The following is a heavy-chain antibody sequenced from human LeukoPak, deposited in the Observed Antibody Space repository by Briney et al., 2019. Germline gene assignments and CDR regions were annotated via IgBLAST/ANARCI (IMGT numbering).Heavy chain of an antibody. CDR2: IIPIFGTA. J-gene: IGHJ4*02. V-gene: IGHV1-69*01. CDR3: AREGGYGYGGNHGGY. CDR1: GRTFSSYA. D-gene: IGHD4-23*01. Sequence: SVKLSCKASGRTFSSYAISWARQAPGQGLEWRGGIIPIFGTANYAQKFQGRDTITGDESTSTAYMELSSLRSGDRGVYYCAREGGYGYGGNHGGYWGQGTLVTVSS.